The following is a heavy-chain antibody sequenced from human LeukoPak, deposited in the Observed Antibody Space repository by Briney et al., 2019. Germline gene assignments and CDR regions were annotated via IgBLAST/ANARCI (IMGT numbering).Heavy chain of an antibody. CDR2: IYYSGST. V-gene: IGHV4-59*01. Sequence: PSETLSLTCTVSGVSISSYYWSWIRQPPGRALEWIGYIYYSGSTNYNPSLKSRVTISVDTSKNQFSLKLSSVTAADTAVYYCARGDSSSPSYYYYYMDVWGKGTTVTVSS. J-gene: IGHJ6*03. CDR3: ARGDSSSPSYYYYYMDV. CDR1: GVSISSYY. D-gene: IGHD6-13*01.